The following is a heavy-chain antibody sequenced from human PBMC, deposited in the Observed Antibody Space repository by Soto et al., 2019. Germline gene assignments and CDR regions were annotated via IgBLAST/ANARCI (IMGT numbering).Heavy chain of an antibody. D-gene: IGHD3-22*01. CDR2: ISSSGGVL. V-gene: IGHV3-48*03. Sequence: GGSLRLSCVASGFIFTGYEFNWVRQAPGQGLEWVSYISSSGGVLDYADSVKGRFTISKDNAKNSLYLHMNNLRAEDTAVYYCAILNYYDSRGQVFDYWGPGTLVTVSS. J-gene: IGHJ4*02. CDR3: AILNYYDSRGQVFDY. CDR1: GFIFTGYE.